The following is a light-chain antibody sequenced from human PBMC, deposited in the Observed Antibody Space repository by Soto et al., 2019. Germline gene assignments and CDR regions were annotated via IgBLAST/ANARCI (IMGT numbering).Light chain of an antibody. CDR3: SSYAGTHIV. J-gene: IGLJ1*01. V-gene: IGLV2-8*01. CDR1: SSDVGGYNY. CDR2: DVS. Sequence: QSVLTQPPSASGSPGQSVTISCTGTSSDVGGYNYVSWYQQHPGKAPKLMIYDVSKRPSRVPARFSGSKSGNTASLTVSGLQSEDEADYYCSSYAGTHIVFGTGTKVTGL.